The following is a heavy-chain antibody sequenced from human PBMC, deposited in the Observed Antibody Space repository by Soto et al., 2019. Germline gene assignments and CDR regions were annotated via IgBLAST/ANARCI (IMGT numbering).Heavy chain of an antibody. D-gene: IGHD3-16*01. CDR3: ARLLPSGGAFDI. CDR2: IYYSGNT. Sequence: QVQLQESGPGLVKPSQTLSLTCTVSGGSISSGDYYWSWIRQPPGKGLEWVGYIYYSGNTYYNPSLKSRIPIPVDTSTNHFFLQVISVTAADTAVYYCARLLPSGGAFDIWGQGTMVTVSS. J-gene: IGHJ3*02. V-gene: IGHV4-30-4*01. CDR1: GGSISSGDYY.